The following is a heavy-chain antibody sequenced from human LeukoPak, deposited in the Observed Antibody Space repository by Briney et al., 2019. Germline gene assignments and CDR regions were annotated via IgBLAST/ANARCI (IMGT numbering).Heavy chain of an antibody. V-gene: IGHV3-23*01. CDR2: ISSSGGST. CDR3: AKEWLLRSAFDI. Sequence: TGGSLRLSCAASGFTFSSYAMSWVRQAPGKGLEWVSAISSSGGSTYYADSVKGRFTISRDNSKNTLYLQMNSLRAEDTAVYYCAKEWLLRSAFDIWGQGTMVTVSS. J-gene: IGHJ3*02. D-gene: IGHD3-22*01. CDR1: GFTFSSYA.